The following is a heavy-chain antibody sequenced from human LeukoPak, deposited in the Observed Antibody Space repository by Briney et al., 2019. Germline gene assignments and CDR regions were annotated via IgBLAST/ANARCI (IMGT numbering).Heavy chain of an antibody. CDR3: ARNPCGGDCYSDPNDAFDI. J-gene: IGHJ3*02. D-gene: IGHD2-21*02. Sequence: SVKVSCKASGGTFSSYAISWVRQAPGQGLEWMGGIIPIFGTANYAQKFQGRVTITTDESTSTAYMELSSLGSEDTAVYYCARNPCGGDCYSDPNDAFDIWGQGTMVTVSS. CDR1: GGTFSSYA. CDR2: IIPIFGTA. V-gene: IGHV1-69*05.